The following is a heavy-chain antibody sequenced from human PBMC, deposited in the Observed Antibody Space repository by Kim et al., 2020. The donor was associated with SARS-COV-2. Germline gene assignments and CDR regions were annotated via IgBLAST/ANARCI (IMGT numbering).Heavy chain of an antibody. J-gene: IGHJ4*02. D-gene: IGHD6-19*01. CDR1: GFTFDDYA. CDR3: AKDTIAVAGTGTYLI. Sequence: GGSLRLSCAASGFTFDDYAMHWVRQAPGKGLEWVSDISWNSYGIGYADSVKGRFTISRDNAKNSLYLQMNSLRVEDTALYYCAKDTIAVAGTGTYLIWGQGTLVTVSS. V-gene: IGHV3-9*01. CDR2: ISWNSYGI.